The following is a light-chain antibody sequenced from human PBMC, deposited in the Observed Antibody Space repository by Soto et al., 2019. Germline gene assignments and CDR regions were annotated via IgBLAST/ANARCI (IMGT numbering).Light chain of an antibody. CDR2: DVS. V-gene: IGKV1-5*01. CDR1: QTISDS. Sequence: DIQMTQSPSALSASVVARVTITCRASQTISDSLAWYQQKPGKAPDPLTSDVSSLERGVAPRFSGSGPGTEFTLTISSMQPDDFATYSCHQYHGYPRTSGQGTKVE. CDR3: HQYHGYPRT. J-gene: IGKJ1*01.